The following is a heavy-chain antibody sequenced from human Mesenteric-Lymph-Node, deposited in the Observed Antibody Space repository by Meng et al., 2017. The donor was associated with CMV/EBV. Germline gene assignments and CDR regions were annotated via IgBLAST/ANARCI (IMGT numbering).Heavy chain of an antibody. Sequence: SETLSLTCMVSGGSLYTKYWSWIRQPPGKGLEWIGFIYYSGSANYNPALKSRVTISVDSSKNQFSLNLTSVTAADTAVYYCARVRRNWFDPWGQGTLVTVSS. CDR3: ARVRRNWFDP. CDR1: GGSLYTKY. V-gene: IGHV4-59*01. CDR2: IYYSGSA. J-gene: IGHJ5*02.